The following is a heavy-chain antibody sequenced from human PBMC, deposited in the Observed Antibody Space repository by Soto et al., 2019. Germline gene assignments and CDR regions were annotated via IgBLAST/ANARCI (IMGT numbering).Heavy chain of an antibody. J-gene: IGHJ6*02. CDR2: IYTTGST. V-gene: IGHV4-4*07. CDR1: GGSIRSYY. D-gene: IGHD2-15*01. Sequence: SETLSLTCSVSGGSIRSYYWSWIRLAAGKGQEWIGRIYTTGSTNYNPSLKSRVTMSVDTSKNQFSLKLTSVTAADTAVYYCARDLGRDGMDVWGQGTTVTVSS. CDR3: ARDLGRDGMDV.